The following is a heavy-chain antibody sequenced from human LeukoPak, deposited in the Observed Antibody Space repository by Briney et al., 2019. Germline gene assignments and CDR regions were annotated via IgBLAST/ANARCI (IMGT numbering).Heavy chain of an antibody. CDR3: ARSLKVSAALDVFDI. CDR1: EFTFSSHS. V-gene: IGHV3-21*01. CDR2: ISRSGGSI. J-gene: IGHJ3*02. Sequence: GGSLRLSCAASEFTFSSHSMNWVRQAPGKGLESVSSISRSGGSIYYADSLKGRFTISRDNAKNSLYLQMNSLRAEDTAVYFCARSLKVSAALDVFDIWGQGTMVTGSS. D-gene: IGHD2-2*01.